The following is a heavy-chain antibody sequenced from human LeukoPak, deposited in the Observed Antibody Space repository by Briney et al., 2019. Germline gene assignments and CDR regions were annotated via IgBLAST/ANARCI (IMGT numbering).Heavy chain of an antibody. V-gene: IGHV3-21*01. Sequence: PGGSLRLSCAASGFTFSSFGMNWVRQAPGKGLEWVSSISSTSTYIYYADSVKGRFTISRDNAKNSLYLQMNSLRAEDTAVYYCARDSRVLPCWGQGTLVTVSS. D-gene: IGHD3-10*01. CDR1: GFTFSSFG. J-gene: IGHJ4*02. CDR3: ARDSRVLPC. CDR2: ISSTSTYI.